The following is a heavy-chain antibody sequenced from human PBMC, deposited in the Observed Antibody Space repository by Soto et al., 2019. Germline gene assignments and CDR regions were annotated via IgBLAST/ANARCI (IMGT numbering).Heavy chain of an antibody. CDR1: GFTFSDYG. V-gene: IGHV3-33*01. D-gene: IGHD4-17*01. CDR3: ASVGPGDYWSDY. Sequence: QAQLVESGGGVVQPGRSLRLSCAGSGFTFSDYGIHWVRQAPGKGLEWVAVIWHDGSNKYYADSVKGRFIISRDNSRNTVYLQMNSLRAEDTAVYYCASVGPGDYWSDYWGQGTLVTVSS. J-gene: IGHJ4*02. CDR2: IWHDGSNK.